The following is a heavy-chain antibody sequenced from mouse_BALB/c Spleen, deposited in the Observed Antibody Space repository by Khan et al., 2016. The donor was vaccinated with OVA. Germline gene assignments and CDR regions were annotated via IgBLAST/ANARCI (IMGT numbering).Heavy chain of an antibody. CDR1: GYTFTNYV. D-gene: IGHD2-10*02. V-gene: IGHV1S136*01. CDR2: INPYNDGT. J-gene: IGHJ4*01. Sequence: VQLQQSGPELVKPGASVKMSCKASGYTFTNYVMHWVKQKPGQGLEWIGYINPYNDGTIYNENYKGKATLTSDKHYTTAYMEHSSLTSEDFSVYYCTGCASIPCYAMDYWGQVTSVTVSS. CDR3: TGCASIPCYAMDY.